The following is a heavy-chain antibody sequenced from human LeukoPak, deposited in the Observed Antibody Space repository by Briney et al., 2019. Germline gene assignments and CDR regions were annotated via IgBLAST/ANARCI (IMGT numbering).Heavy chain of an antibody. CDR1: GYTFTSYY. CDR2: INPSGGST. V-gene: IGHV1-46*01. D-gene: IGHD3-22*01. CDR3: ASWGQVTTYYYDSSGYTFDY. J-gene: IGHJ4*02. Sequence: ASVKVSCKASGYTFTSYYMHWGRQAPGQGLEWMGIINPSGGSTSYAQKCQGRVTMTRDTSTSTVYMELSSLRSEDTAVYYCASWGQVTTYYYDSSGYTFDYWGQGTLVTVSS.